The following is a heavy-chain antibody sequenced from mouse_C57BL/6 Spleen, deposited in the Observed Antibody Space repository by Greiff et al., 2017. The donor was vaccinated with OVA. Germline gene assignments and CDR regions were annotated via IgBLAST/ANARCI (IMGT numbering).Heavy chain of an antibody. J-gene: IGHJ4*01. Sequence: ESGPGLVKPSQSLSLTCSVTGYSITSGYYWNWIRQFPGNKLEWMGYISYDGSNKYNPSLKNRISITRDTSKNQFFLKLNSVTTEDTATYYCARAPLYYGTTGAMDYWGQGTSVTVSS. CDR3: ARAPLYYGTTGAMDY. D-gene: IGHD2-1*01. CDR1: GYSITSGYY. CDR2: ISYDGSN. V-gene: IGHV3-6*01.